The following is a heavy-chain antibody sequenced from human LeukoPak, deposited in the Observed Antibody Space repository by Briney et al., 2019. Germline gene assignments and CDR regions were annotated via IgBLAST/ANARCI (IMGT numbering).Heavy chain of an antibody. CDR1: GDSVSSNSAA. J-gene: IGHJ3*01. Sequence: SQTLSLACAISGDSVSSNSAAWNWIRQSPSRGLEWLGRTYYRSKWYDNYAVSVKSRITISPDTSRNQFSLQLNSVTPEDTAVYYCARSQGGAFDVWGQGTMVTVSS. V-gene: IGHV6-1*01. CDR3: ARSQGGAFDV. CDR2: TYYRSKWYD.